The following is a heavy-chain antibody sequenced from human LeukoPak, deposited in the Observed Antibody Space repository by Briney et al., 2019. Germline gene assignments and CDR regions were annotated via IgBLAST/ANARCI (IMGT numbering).Heavy chain of an antibody. CDR1: GYSISSGYH. J-gene: IGHJ4*02. CDR2: IHHSGNP. D-gene: IGHD6-19*01. V-gene: IGHV4-38-2*02. CDR3: AKDGKGWSREI. Sequence: SDTLSLTCTVSGYSISSGYHWSWMRPTPGKGLEWIANIHHSGNPLYNPSLRSRITITVDTSKNQFTRRLSSVTASDTAGYYCAKDGKGWSREIWGQGTRVTVSS.